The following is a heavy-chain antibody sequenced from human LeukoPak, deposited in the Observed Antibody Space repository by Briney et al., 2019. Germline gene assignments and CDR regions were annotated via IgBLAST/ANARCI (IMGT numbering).Heavy chain of an antibody. V-gene: IGHV3-30*18. Sequence: GGSLRLSCAASGFTFSSYGMHWVRQAPGKGLEWVAVISYDGSNKYYADSVKGRFTISRDNSKNTLYLQMNSQRAEDTAVYYCAKAGHGSGSYQSYWGQGTLVTVSS. CDR2: ISYDGSNK. J-gene: IGHJ4*02. CDR1: GFTFSSYG. CDR3: AKAGHGSGSYQSY. D-gene: IGHD3-10*01.